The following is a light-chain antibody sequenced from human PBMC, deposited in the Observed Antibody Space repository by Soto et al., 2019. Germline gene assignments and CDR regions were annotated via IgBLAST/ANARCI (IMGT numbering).Light chain of an antibody. J-gene: IGKJ4*01. V-gene: IGKV3-15*01. Sequence: EIVLTQSPATLSVSPGERVTLSCRASQSVRSNLAWYQKKPGQAPSLLIYGASTRATGIPARFSGSGSGTDFTLTISSLQSEDFAVYYCQQYNNWPALTFGGGTKVEIK. CDR3: QQYNNWPALT. CDR1: QSVRSN. CDR2: GAS.